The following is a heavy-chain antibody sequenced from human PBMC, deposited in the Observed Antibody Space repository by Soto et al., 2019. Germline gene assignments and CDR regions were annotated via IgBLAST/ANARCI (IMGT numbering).Heavy chain of an antibody. D-gene: IGHD6-19*01. CDR1: GFTFSXYX. Sequence: QVQLVESXXXXXKPGGSLRLSCAASGFTFSXYXMSWIRQAPGKGXEWVSYISSSGSTIYYADSVKGRFTISRDNAKNSLYLQMNSLRAEDTAVYYCARDATDSSGWSDVWGQGTTVTVSS. CDR3: ARDATDSSGWSDV. V-gene: IGHV3-11*01. J-gene: IGHJ6*02. CDR2: ISSSGSTI.